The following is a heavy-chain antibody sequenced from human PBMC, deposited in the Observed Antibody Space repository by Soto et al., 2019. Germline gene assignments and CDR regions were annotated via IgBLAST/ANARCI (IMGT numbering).Heavy chain of an antibody. CDR3: ARDRGDGYNSFDY. D-gene: IGHD5-12*01. J-gene: IGHJ4*02. Sequence: RASVKVSCKASGYTFTSYYMHWERQAPGQGLEWMGIIKPSGGTTSYAQKFQGRVTMTRDTSTSTVYMELSSLSSVDTAVYYCARDRGDGYNSFDYWGQGTLVTLSS. CDR2: IKPSGGTT. V-gene: IGHV1-46*01. CDR1: GYTFTSYY.